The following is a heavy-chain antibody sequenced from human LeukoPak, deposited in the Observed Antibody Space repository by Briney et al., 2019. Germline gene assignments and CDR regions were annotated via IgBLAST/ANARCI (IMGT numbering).Heavy chain of an antibody. V-gene: IGHV3-7*01. D-gene: IGHD3-22*01. CDR2: IKQDGSEK. Sequence: PGGSLRLSCAASGFTFSSYWMSWVRQAPGKGLEWVANIKQDGSEKYYVDSVKGRFTISRDNAKNSLYLQMNSLRAEDTAVYYCARLSGNYYDSSGYRTVDYWGQGTLVTVSS. J-gene: IGHJ4*02. CDR3: ARLSGNYYDSSGYRTVDY. CDR1: GFTFSSYW.